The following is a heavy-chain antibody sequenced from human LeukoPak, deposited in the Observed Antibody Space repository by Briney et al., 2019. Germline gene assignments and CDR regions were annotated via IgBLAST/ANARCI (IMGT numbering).Heavy chain of an antibody. CDR2: MNPNSGNT. Sequence: ASVKVSCKASGYTFTSYDINWVRQATGQGLEWMGWMNPNSGNTGYAQKFQGRVTMTRNTSISTAYIELSSLRSEDTAVYYCARVLRYFDWINWFDPWGQGTLVTVSS. D-gene: IGHD3-9*01. CDR1: GYTFTSYD. J-gene: IGHJ5*02. CDR3: ARVLRYFDWINWFDP. V-gene: IGHV1-8*01.